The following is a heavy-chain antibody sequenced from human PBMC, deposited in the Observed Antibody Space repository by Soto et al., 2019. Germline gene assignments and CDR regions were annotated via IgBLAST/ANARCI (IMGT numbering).Heavy chain of an antibody. CDR1: GLTVSSYA. CDR3: ARYASVAVYYFDY. J-gene: IGHJ4*02. V-gene: IGHV3-30-3*01. Sequence: PVGSLRLSSAASGLTVSSYAMPGVRQAPGKGLEWVAVISYDGSNKYYADSVTGRFTISRENSKNTLYLQMNSLRAEGTAVYYCARYASVAVYYFDYWGQGTLVTVPS. CDR2: ISYDGSNK. D-gene: IGHD2-15*01.